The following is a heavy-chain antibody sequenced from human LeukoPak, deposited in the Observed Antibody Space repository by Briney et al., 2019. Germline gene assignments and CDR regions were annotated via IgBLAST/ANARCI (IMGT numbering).Heavy chain of an antibody. J-gene: IGHJ4*02. CDR1: GFTFSNYD. D-gene: IGHD2-15*01. V-gene: IGHV3-21*01. CDR3: ATYLLDY. CDR2: ISSSSSYI. Sequence: GGSLRLSCAASGFTFSNYDMHWVRQAPGKGLEWVSAISSSSSYIYYADSIKGRFTISRDNAKNTLYLQMNSLRAEDTAVYYCATYLLDYWGQGTLVTVSS.